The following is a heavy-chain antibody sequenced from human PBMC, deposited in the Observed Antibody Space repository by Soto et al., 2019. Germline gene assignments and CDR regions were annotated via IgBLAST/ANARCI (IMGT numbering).Heavy chain of an antibody. CDR1: GFRINNYC. J-gene: IGHJ5*02. Sequence: PGGSLRLSCVASGFRINNYCMSWFRQAPGKGLEWVAHINQDGSEKDYVDSVKGRFTISRDNAKDSLYLQMNSLRVEDTAVYSCARGHWWVDPWGQGTLVTVSS. D-gene: IGHD1-1*01. CDR2: INQDGSEK. CDR3: ARGHWWVDP. V-gene: IGHV3-7*05.